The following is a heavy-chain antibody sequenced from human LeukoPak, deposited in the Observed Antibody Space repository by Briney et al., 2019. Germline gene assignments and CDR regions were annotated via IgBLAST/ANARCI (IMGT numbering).Heavy chain of an antibody. CDR3: HYYDFPPMAYFDY. J-gene: IGHJ4*02. Sequence: ASVEVSCKASGGTFSSYAISWVRQAPGQGLEWMGRIIPILGIANYAQKFQGRVTITADKSTSTAYMELSSLRSEDTAVYYCHYYDFPPMAYFDYWGQGTLVTVSS. CDR1: GGTFSSYA. CDR2: IIPILGIA. D-gene: IGHD3-22*01. V-gene: IGHV1-69*04.